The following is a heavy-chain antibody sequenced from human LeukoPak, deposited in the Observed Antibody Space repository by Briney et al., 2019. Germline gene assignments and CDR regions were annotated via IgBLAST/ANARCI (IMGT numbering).Heavy chain of an antibody. J-gene: IGHJ4*02. D-gene: IGHD6-19*01. CDR2: ISGGGGST. Sequence: PGGSLRLSCAASGFTFTSYSMNWVRQAPGKGLEWVSTISGGGGSTYYADSVKGRFTISRDNSKNTLYLQVNSLRAEDTAVYYCAKDLKYSSGWGQGTLVTVSS. CDR1: GFTFTSYS. V-gene: IGHV3-23*01. CDR3: AKDLKYSSG.